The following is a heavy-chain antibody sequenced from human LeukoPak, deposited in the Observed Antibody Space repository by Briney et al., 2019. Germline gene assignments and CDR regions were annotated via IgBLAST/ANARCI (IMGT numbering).Heavy chain of an antibody. Sequence: GGSLRLSCAASGFTLSSYGMHWVRQAPGKGLEWVAVIWYDGSNKYYADSVKGRFTISRDNSKNTLYLQMNSLRAEDTAVYYCARDPSYDSSGYHGDDAFDIWGQGTMVTVSS. J-gene: IGHJ3*02. D-gene: IGHD3-22*01. CDR1: GFTLSSYG. CDR2: IWYDGSNK. V-gene: IGHV3-33*08. CDR3: ARDPSYDSSGYHGDDAFDI.